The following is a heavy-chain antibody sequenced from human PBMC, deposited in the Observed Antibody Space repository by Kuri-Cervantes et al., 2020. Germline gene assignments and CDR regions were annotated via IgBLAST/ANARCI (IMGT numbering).Heavy chain of an antibody. J-gene: IGHJ4*02. CDR3: ARGLGGGGYYFDY. D-gene: IGHD3-16*01. CDR1: GFTFTSSA. V-gene: IGHV1-8*02. CDR2: MNPNSGNT. Sequence: ASVKVSCKASGFTFTSSAVQWVRQATGQGLEWMGWMNPNSGNTGYAQKFQGRVTMTRNTSISTAYMDLSSLRSEDTAVYYCARGLGGGGYYFDYWGQGTLVTVSS.